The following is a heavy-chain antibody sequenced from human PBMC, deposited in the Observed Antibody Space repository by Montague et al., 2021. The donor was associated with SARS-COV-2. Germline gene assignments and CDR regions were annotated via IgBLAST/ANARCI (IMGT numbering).Heavy chain of an antibody. CDR3: ARGDLVASDLFDY. CDR2: IDWDDDK. D-gene: IGHD3-10*01. J-gene: IGHJ4*02. CDR1: GFSLSTSGMC. V-gene: IGHV2-70*01. Sequence: PALMKPTQTLTLTCTFSGFSLSTSGMCVSWIRQPPGKALEWLALIDWDDDKYYSTSLKTRLTISKDTSKKQVVLTLTNMDPVDTATYYCARGDLVASDLFDYWGQGTLVTVSS.